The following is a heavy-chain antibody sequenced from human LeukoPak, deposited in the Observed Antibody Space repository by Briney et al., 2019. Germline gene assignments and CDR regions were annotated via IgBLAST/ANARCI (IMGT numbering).Heavy chain of an antibody. J-gene: IGHJ4*02. V-gene: IGHV3-11*04. CDR3: AYQGEFRAFDY. Sequence: GGSLRLSCAASGFTFSDYYMTWIRQAPGKGLEWVSYISSSSSTIYYADSVKGRFTISRDNAKNSLYLQMNSLRAEDTAVYYCAYQGEFRAFDYWGQGTLVTVSS. CDR2: ISSSSSTI. D-gene: IGHD3-10*01. CDR1: GFTFSDYY.